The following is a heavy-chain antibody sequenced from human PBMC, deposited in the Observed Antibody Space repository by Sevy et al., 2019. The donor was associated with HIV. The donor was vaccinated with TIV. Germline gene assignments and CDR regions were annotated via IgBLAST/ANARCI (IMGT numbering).Heavy chain of an antibody. D-gene: IGHD6-6*01. V-gene: IGHV4-34*01. CDR1: GGSFSGYY. J-gene: IGHJ5*02. CDR2: INHSGST. Sequence: SETLSLTCAVYGGSFSGYYWSWIRQPPGKGLEWIGEINHSGSTNYNPSLKSRVTISVDTSKNQFSLKLSSVTAADTAVYYCARGGGYSSSSRNWFDPWGQGTLDTVSS. CDR3: ARGGGYSSSSRNWFDP.